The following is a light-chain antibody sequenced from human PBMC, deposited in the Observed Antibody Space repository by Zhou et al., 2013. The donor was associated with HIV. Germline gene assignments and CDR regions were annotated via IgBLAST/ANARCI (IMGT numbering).Light chain of an antibody. CDR1: QTGISGY. V-gene: IGKV3D-20*02. CDR2: VAS. J-gene: IGKJ4*01. Sequence: EIVLTQSPGTLSLSPGERATLSCRASQTGISGYLAWYQQKPGQAPRLLIYVASSRATGIPARFSGSGSGTDFTLTISSLEPEDFAVYYCQQRSSWPLTFGGGTKVEIK. CDR3: QQRSSWPLT.